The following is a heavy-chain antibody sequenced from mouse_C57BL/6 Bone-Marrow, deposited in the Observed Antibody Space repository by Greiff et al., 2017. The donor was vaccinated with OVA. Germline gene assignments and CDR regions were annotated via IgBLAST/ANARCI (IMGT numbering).Heavy chain of an antibody. V-gene: IGHV2-2*01. J-gene: IGHJ4*01. CDR1: GFSLTSYG. Sequence: QVQLQQSGPGLVQPSQSLSLTCTVSGFSLTSYGVHWVRQSPGKGLEWLGVIWSGGSTDYNAAFISRLSISKDNSKSQVFFKMNSLQADDTARYYCARNGGAMDYWGQGTSVTVSS. CDR2: IWSGGST. CDR3: ARNGGAMDY.